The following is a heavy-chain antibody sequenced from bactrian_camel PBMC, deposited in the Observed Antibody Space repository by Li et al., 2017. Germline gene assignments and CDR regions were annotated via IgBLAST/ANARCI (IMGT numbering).Heavy chain of an antibody. Sequence: VQLVESGGGSVQPGGSLRLSCAASGFGFSAYDMSWVRQAPGKGLEWVSGINRSGGTTYYADSVKGRFTISLDNANNTVYLQMNSLKSEDTALYFCATGLVPTIATMAGGHMIITTGARGPRSPSP. J-gene: IGHJ4*01. CDR1: GFGFSAYD. V-gene: IGHV3S40*01. CDR2: INRSGGTT. CDR3: ATGLVPTIATMAGGHMIITT. D-gene: IGHD4*01.